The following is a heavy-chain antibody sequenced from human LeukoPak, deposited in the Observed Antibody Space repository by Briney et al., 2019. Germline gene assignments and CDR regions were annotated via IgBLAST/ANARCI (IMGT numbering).Heavy chain of an antibody. CDR3: ARAGGYSSGWASGAFDI. CDR2: ISGSGGST. Sequence: GGSLRLSCAASGFTFSSYAMSWVRQAPGKGLEWVSAISGSGGSTYYADSVKGRFTISRHNSKNTLYLQMNSLRAEDTAVYYCARAGGYSSGWASGAFDIWGQGTMVTVSS. D-gene: IGHD6-19*01. V-gene: IGHV3-23*01. J-gene: IGHJ3*02. CDR1: GFTFSSYA.